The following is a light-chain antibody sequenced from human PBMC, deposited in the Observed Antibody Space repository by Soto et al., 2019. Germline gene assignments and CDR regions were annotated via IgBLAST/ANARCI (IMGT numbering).Light chain of an antibody. CDR1: SSDIGSYNR. CDR2: EVI. J-gene: IGLJ1*01. Sequence: QSVLPQPPSVSGSPGQSVTISCTGTSSDIGSYNRVSWYQLPPGTAPKLMIYEVINRPSGVPDRFSGPKSGNTASLTISGLRAEDEADYYCSLYTSSGTYVFGTGTKVTVL. CDR3: SLYTSSGTYV. V-gene: IGLV2-18*01.